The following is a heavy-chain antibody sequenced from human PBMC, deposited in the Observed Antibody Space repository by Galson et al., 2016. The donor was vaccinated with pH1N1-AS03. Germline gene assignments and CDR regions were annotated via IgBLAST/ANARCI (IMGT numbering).Heavy chain of an antibody. CDR2: INAGNGNT. CDR3: ARGRGSYGMDV. D-gene: IGHD1-26*01. V-gene: IGHV1-3*01. CDR1: GYTFISYV. Sequence: SVKVSCKASGYTFISYVMHWVRQAPGQRLEWMGWINAGNGNTTYSQSFQGRVTITRDTSASKAYMELSSLRSEGTAVYYCARGRGSYGMDVWGQGTLVTVSS. J-gene: IGHJ6*02.